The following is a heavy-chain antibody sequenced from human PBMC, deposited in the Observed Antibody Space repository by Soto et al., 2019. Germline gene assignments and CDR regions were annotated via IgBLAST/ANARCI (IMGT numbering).Heavy chain of an antibody. J-gene: IGHJ4*02. CDR2: ILSDYNT. V-gene: IGHV3-23*03. Sequence: EVQLLESGGGLVQPRGSLTLSCAASGFAFSDYTMSWVRQAPGKVLESISVILSDYNTYYAGSVRGRFTISRDNSKNTLYLEMNSLRAEDTAVYYCTRRTSGYFGYWGQGALVTVSS. D-gene: IGHD2-15*01. CDR3: TRRTSGYFGY. CDR1: GFAFSDYT.